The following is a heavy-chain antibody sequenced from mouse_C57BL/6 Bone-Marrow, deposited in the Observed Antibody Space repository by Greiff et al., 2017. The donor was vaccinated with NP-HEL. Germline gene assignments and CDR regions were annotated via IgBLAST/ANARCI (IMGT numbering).Heavy chain of an antibody. Sequence: VQLQQSGAELVRPGASVKLSCTASGFNIKDDYMHWVKQRPEQGLEWIGWIDPENGDTEYASKFQGKATITADTSSNTAYLQLSSLTSEDTAVYYCTTGGWLLFAYGGQGTLVTVSA. J-gene: IGHJ3*01. CDR3: TTGGWLLFAY. D-gene: IGHD2-3*01. CDR2: IDPENGDT. CDR1: GFNIKDDY. V-gene: IGHV14-4*01.